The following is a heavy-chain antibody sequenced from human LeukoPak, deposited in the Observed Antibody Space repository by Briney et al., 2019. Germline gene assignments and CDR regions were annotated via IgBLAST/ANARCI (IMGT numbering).Heavy chain of an antibody. V-gene: IGHV3-53*01. CDR3: ATPYYYDSSGPLGY. CDR1: GFTVNRNY. Sequence: GGSLRLSCAASGFTVNRNYMSWVRQAPGKGLEWVSNIYSGDNTYYADSVTGRFTISRDNSKNTLYLQMNSLRAEDTAVYYCATPYYYDSSGPLGYWGQGTLVTVSS. CDR2: IYSGDNT. D-gene: IGHD3-22*01. J-gene: IGHJ4*02.